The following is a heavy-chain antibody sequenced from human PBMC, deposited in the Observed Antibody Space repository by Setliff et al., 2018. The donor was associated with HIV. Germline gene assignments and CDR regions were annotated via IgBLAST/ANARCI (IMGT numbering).Heavy chain of an antibody. CDR2: INAGNGNT. Sequence: GASVKVSCKASGYTFTSYAIHWVRQAPGQRLEWMGWINAGNGNTKYSQEFQGRVTITRDTSASTAYMELSSLKSEDMAVYYCARGATYYTFWTAPHPIEYWGQGTPVTVSS. CDR3: ARGATYYTFWTAPHPIEY. J-gene: IGHJ4*02. D-gene: IGHD3-3*01. CDR1: GYTFTSYA. V-gene: IGHV1-3*03.